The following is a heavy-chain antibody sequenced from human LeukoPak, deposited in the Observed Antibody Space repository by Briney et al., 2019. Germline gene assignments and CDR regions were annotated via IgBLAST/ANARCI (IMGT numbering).Heavy chain of an antibody. CDR3: ARDRRKGAAAGTLPLDY. CDR1: GGSFSGYY. D-gene: IGHD6-13*01. Sequence: SETLSLTCAVYGGSFSGYYWSWIRQPPGKGLEWIGEINHSGSTNYNPSLKSRVTISVDTSKNQFSLKLSSVTAADTAVYYCARDRRKGAAAGTLPLDYWGQGTLVTVPS. CDR2: INHSGST. V-gene: IGHV4-34*01. J-gene: IGHJ4*02.